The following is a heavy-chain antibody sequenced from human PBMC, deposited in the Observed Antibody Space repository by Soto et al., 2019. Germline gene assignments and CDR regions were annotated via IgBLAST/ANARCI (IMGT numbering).Heavy chain of an antibody. J-gene: IGHJ3*01. CDR3: ARTKSYCAYDV. D-gene: IGHD2-8*02. CDR2: SRDKANSFST. Sequence: EVKLVESGGGLVQPGGSLRLSCAVSGFTLSDYYIDWVRQAPGKGLEWLARSRDKANSFSTDYAASVKGRLSISRDDSESSVFLQMNSLRDEDTALYYCARTKSYCAYDVWGQGTVVIVSS. V-gene: IGHV3-72*01. CDR1: GFTLSDYY.